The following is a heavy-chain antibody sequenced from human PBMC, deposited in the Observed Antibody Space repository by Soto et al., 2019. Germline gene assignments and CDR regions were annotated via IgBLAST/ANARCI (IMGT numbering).Heavy chain of an antibody. D-gene: IGHD1-20*01. V-gene: IGHV3-23*01. CDR3: AKGGPRYSWIDEADS. CDR1: GFTFSSYA. J-gene: IGHJ4*02. CDR2: ISGGGAGI. Sequence: VGSLRLSCAASGFTFSSYAMTWVRQAPGKGLEWVSAISGGGAGIYYADSVKGRFTISRDSSRSTLYLQMNSLRAEDTAVYYCAKGGPRYSWIDEADSWGQGTLVTVSS.